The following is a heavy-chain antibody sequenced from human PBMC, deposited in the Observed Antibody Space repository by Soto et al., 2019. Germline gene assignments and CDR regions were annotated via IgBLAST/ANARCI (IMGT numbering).Heavy chain of an antibody. D-gene: IGHD2-2*01. V-gene: IGHV4-34*01. CDR3: ARPSLPDIVVVPALGLALENWFDP. CDR2: IYYSGST. CDR1: GGSFGGYY. Sequence: SETLSLTCAVYGGSFGGYYGSWIRQPPGKGLEWIGSIYYSGSTYYNPSLKSRVTISVDTSKNQFSLKLSSVTAADTAVYYCARPSLPDIVVVPALGLALENWFDPWGQGTLVTVSS. J-gene: IGHJ5*02.